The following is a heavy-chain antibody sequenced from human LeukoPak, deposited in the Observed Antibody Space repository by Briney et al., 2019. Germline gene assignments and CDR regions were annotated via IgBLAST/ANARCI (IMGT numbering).Heavy chain of an antibody. V-gene: IGHV4-4*02. J-gene: IGHJ4*02. CDR2: IYHSGST. Sequence: SETLSLTCAVSGVSISSSNWWSWVRQPPGKGLEWIGEIYHSGSTNYNPSLKSRVTISVDKSKNQFSLKLSSVTAADTAVYYCARAPKYYYDSSGLDYWGQGTLVTVSS. CDR1: GVSISSSNW. CDR3: ARAPKYYYDSSGLDY. D-gene: IGHD3-22*01.